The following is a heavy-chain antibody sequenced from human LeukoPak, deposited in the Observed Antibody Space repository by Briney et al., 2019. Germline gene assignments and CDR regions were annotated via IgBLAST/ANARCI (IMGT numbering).Heavy chain of an antibody. CDR2: ISAYNGNT. D-gene: IGHD2-15*01. V-gene: IGHV1-18*01. Sequence: GASVKVSCTASGYTFTSYGISWVRQAPGQGLEWMGWISAYNGNTNYAQKLQGRVTMTTDTSTSTAYMELRSLRSDDTAVYYCARDIVVVVADAPYYYYGMDVWGQGTTVTVSS. CDR3: ARDIVVVVADAPYYYYGMDV. J-gene: IGHJ6*02. CDR1: GYTFTSYG.